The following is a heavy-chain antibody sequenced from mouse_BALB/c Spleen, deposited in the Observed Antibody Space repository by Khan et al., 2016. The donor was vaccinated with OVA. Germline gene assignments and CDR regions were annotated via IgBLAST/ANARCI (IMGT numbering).Heavy chain of an antibody. D-gene: IGHD1-3*01. CDR3: ERGGGGTRFAY. CDR2: INTYYGDA. V-gene: IGHV1S137*01. J-gene: IGHJ3*01. Sequence: QVQLQQSGAELVRPGVSVKISCKGSGYTFTDFTMHWVKQSLAKSLEWIGVINTYYGDATYNQKFKGKATMTVDKSSSTVYMELARLTSEDSAIYCCERGGGGTRFAYWGQGTLVTVSA. CDR1: GYTFTDFT.